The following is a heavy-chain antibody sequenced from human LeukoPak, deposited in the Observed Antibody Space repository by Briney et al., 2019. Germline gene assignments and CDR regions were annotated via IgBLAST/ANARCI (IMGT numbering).Heavy chain of an antibody. Sequence: GGSLRLSCAASGFTFSNYGIHWVRQAPGKGLEWVAVISYDGSNKYYAESVKGRFTISRDNSKNTLYLQMNSLRAEDAAVYYCAKGYGFDSSGSEHYFENWGQGILVTVSS. CDR3: AKGYGFDSSGSEHYFEN. D-gene: IGHD3-22*01. J-gene: IGHJ4*02. CDR2: ISYDGSNK. CDR1: GFTFSNYG. V-gene: IGHV3-30*18.